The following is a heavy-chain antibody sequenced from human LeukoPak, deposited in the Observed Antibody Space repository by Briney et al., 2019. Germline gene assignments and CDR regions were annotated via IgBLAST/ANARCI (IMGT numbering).Heavy chain of an antibody. J-gene: IGHJ6*03. CDR1: GFTFSTYW. CDR3: AKDSKIVGATFRSYHYMDA. D-gene: IGHD1-26*01. V-gene: IGHV3-7*01. CDR2: IKQDGSEK. Sequence: GGSLRLSCAASGFTFSTYWMSWVRQAPGKGLEWVANIKQDGSEKYYVDSVKGRFTISRDNAKNSLDLQMNSLRAEDTAVYYCAKDSKIVGATFRSYHYMDAWGKGTAVTVSS.